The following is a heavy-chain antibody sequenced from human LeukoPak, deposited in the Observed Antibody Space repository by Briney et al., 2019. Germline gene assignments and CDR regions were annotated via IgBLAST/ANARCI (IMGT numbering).Heavy chain of an antibody. CDR2: ISGGGGST. D-gene: IGHD3-10*01. J-gene: IGHJ4*02. V-gene: IGHV3-23*01. CDR1: GFTFSSYA. CDR3: AKVMTRTMVRGVPPSDY. Sequence: GGSLRLSCAAAGFTFSSYAMSWVRQAPGRGLEWVSAISGGGGSTYYADSVKGRFTISRDNSKNTLYLQMNSLRAEDTAVYYCAKVMTRTMVRGVPPSDYWGQGTLVTVSS.